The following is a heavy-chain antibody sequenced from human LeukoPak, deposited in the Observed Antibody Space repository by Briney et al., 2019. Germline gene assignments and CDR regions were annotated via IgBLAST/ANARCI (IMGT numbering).Heavy chain of an antibody. J-gene: IGHJ6*02. V-gene: IGHV3-21*01. CDR2: ISSSSSYI. CDR1: GFTFSSYS. CDR3: ARDFFALEGLRGYYGMDV. Sequence: GGSLRLSCAASGFTFSSYSMNWVRQAPGKGLEWVSSISSSSSYIYYAGSVKGRFTISRDNAKNSLYLQMNSLRAEDTAVYYCARDFFALEGLRGYYGMDVWGQGTTVTVSS. D-gene: IGHD5-12*01.